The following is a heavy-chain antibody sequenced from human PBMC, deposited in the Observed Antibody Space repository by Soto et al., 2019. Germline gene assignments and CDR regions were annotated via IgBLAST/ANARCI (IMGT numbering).Heavy chain of an antibody. CDR2: IIPIFGTA. D-gene: IGHD5-18*01. V-gene: IGHV1-69*13. Sequence: SVKVSCKASGGTFSSYAISWVRQAPGQGLEWMGGIIPIFGTANYAQKFQGRVTITADESTSTAYMELSSLRSEDTAVYYCATQIDTVMVFRDWGQGTLVTVSS. CDR1: GGTFSSYA. J-gene: IGHJ4*02. CDR3: ATQIDTVMVFRD.